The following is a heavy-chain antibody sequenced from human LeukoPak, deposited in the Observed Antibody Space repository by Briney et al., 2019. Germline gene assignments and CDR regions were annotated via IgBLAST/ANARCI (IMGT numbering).Heavy chain of an antibody. J-gene: IGHJ5*02. V-gene: IGHV4-38-2*02. CDR1: GYSISSGYY. CDR3: ARGVGGYCSGGSCYSGPNWFDP. Sequence: PSETLSLTCTVSGYSISSGYYWGWIRQPPGKGLEWIGSIYHSGSTYYNPSLKSRVTISVDTSKNHFSLKLSSVTAADTAVYYCARGVGGYCSGGSCYSGPNWFDPWGQGTLVTVSS. D-gene: IGHD2-15*01. CDR2: IYHSGST.